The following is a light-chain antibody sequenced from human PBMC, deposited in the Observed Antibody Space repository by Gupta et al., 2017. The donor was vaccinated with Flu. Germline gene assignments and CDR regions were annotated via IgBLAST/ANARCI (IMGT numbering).Light chain of an antibody. CDR1: SLRKNY. J-gene: IGLJ2*01. CDR2: AKQ. CDR3: NSWETSVYRVV. V-gene: IGLV3-19*01. Sequence: GHTVTITCNGDSLRKNYATWYQQHPGQAPKLVIYAKQQRPSGVPDRFSGSKSGNTASLTITGVQAEDEADYYCNSWETSVYRVVFGGGTKLTVL.